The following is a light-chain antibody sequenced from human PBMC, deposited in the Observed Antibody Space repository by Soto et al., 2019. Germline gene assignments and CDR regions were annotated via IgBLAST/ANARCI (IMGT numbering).Light chain of an antibody. J-gene: IGKJ2*01. CDR1: QSISSW. CDR2: KAS. V-gene: IGKV1-5*03. CDR3: QQYNSFSHT. Sequence: DIPMTQSPSTLSASVGDRVTITCRASQSISSWLAWYQQKPGKAPKLLIYKASSLESGVPSRFGGSGSGTEFTFTISSLQPDDFATYYCQQYNSFSHTFGRGTKLEI.